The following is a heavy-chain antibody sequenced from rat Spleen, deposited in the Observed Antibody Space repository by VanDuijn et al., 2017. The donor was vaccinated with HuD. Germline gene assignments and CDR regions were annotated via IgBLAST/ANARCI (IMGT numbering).Heavy chain of an antibody. D-gene: IGHD1-11*01. CDR2: IWADGSS. CDR3: ARDGGPHYFDY. V-gene: IGHV2-16*01. CDR1: GGSLTSYD. Sequence: QVQLKESGPGLVQPSQTLSLTCTVSGGSLTSYDVHWIRQPPGKGLEWMGGIWADGSSDYNSALKSRLSISRDTSKSQVLLKMTSLQTEDTAMYFCARDGGPHYFDYWGQGVMVTVSS. J-gene: IGHJ2*01.